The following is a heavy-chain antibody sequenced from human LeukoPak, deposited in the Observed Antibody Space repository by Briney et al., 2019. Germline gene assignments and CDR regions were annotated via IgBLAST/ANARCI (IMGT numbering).Heavy chain of an antibody. J-gene: IGHJ4*02. CDR3: ARDEATMVRGHDY. V-gene: IGHV3-7*01. CDR2: IKQDGRES. Sequence: PGGSLRLSCAASGFTFNNYWMAWVRQAPGMGLEWVANIKQDGRESYYADSVKGRFTISRDNAKNSLYLQMSRLRVDDAAVYYCARDEATMVRGHDYWGQGTLVTVSS. CDR1: GFTFNNYW. D-gene: IGHD3-10*01.